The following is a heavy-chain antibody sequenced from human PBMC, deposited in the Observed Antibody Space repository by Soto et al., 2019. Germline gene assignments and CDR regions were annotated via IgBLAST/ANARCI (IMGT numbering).Heavy chain of an antibody. D-gene: IGHD4-17*01. CDR1: GYTFRTHG. V-gene: IGHV1-18*04. J-gene: IGHJ4*02. CDR2: ISGYNGNT. Sequence: ASVKVSCTASGYTFRTHGVSWVRRAPGQGLEWMGWISGYNGNTNYAQKFQGRVTMTTETSTNTAYMELRSLRSDDTALYYCASWAGQVRDFGGPLDYWGQGTLVTVSS. CDR3: ASWAGQVRDFGGPLDY.